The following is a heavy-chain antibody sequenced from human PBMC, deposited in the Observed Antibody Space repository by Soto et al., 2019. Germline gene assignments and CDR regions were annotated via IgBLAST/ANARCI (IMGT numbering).Heavy chain of an antibody. CDR2: IYYSGST. Sequence: QVQLQESGPGLVKPSETLSLTCTVSGGSISSYYXSXXXXXXGKGLEWIGYIYYSGSTNYNPSLXSXXXXXXXXXXXXXXXXXXXXXXXXXXXXXXXXXXXXXXXXXXXXXXXDLWGRGTLVTVSS. J-gene: IGHJ2*01. CDR1: GGSISSYY. V-gene: IGHV4-59*01. CDR3: XXXXXXXXXXXXXXXXXDL.